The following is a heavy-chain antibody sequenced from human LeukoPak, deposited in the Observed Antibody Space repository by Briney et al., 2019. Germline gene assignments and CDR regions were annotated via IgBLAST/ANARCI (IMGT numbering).Heavy chain of an antibody. CDR3: ARTDYYGSGSLRFDP. D-gene: IGHD3-10*01. CDR2: INHSGST. J-gene: IGHJ5*02. CDR1: GGSISSYY. Sequence: SETLSLTCTVSGGSISSYYWSWIRQPPGKGLEWIGEINHSGSTNYNPSLKSRVTISVDTSKNQFSLKLSSVTAADTAVYYCARTDYYGSGSLRFDPWGQGALVTVSS. V-gene: IGHV4-34*01.